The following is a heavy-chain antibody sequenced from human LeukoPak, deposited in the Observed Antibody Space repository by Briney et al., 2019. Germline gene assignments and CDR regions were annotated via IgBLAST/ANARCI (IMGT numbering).Heavy chain of an antibody. CDR3: AKDLHHTAGTDY. J-gene: IGHJ4*02. D-gene: IGHD6-13*01. V-gene: IGHV3-23*01. CDR2: ISASGGSA. CDR1: GFTFSSYA. Sequence: GGSLRLSCAASGFTFSSYAMSWVRQAPGKGLQWVSLISASGGSANYADSVKGRFTISRDSSKNTLYLQMDSLRAEDTAVYYCAKDLHHTAGTDYWGQGTLVTVSS.